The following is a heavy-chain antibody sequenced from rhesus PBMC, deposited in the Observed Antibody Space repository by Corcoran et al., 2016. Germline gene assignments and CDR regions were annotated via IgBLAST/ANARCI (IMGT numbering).Heavy chain of an antibody. CDR2: IHPGYGST. CDR1: GYIFTSYV. J-gene: IGHJ4*01. Sequence: QEQLVQSGAEVKKPGASVKVSCKASGYIFTSYVISWLRQAPGQGFEWMGGIHPGYGSTSYAQKFQGRVTITADMSTSTVYMELSSRRSEDMAVYYCAALGGLLADYWGQGVLVTGSS. V-gene: IGHV1-70*01. CDR3: AALGGLLADY. D-gene: IGHD2-2*01.